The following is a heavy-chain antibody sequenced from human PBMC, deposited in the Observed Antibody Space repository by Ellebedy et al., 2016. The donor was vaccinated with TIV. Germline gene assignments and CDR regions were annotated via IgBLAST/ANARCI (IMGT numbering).Heavy chain of an antibody. CDR2: ISWNSGSI. CDR1: GFTFDDYA. CDR3: AKDRQQRGYSYGSGVIDY. J-gene: IGHJ4*02. Sequence: SLKISCAASGFTFDDYAMHWVRQAPGKGLEWVSGISWNSGSIGYADSVKGRFTISRGNAKNSLYLQMNSLRAEDTALYYCAKDRQQRGYSYGSGVIDYWGQGTLVTVSS. D-gene: IGHD5-18*01. V-gene: IGHV3-9*01.